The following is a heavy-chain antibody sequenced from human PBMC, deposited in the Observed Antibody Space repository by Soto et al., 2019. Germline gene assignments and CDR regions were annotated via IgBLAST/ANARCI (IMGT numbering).Heavy chain of an antibody. CDR1: GGSFSGYY. CDR3: ARGRNLPKLAPDY. D-gene: IGHD1-7*01. J-gene: IGHJ4*02. Sequence: QVQLQQWGAGLLKTSDTLSLTCAVYGGSFSGYYWSWIRQPPGKGLEWIGEINHSGSTNYNPSLKSRVTISVDTSKNQFSLKLSSVTAADTAVYYCARGRNLPKLAPDYWGQGTLVTVSS. CDR2: INHSGST. V-gene: IGHV4-34*01.